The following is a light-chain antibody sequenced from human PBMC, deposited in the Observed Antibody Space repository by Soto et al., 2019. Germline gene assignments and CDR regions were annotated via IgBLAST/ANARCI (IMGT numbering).Light chain of an antibody. CDR3: QQSYSAPLT. J-gene: IGKJ4*01. Sequence: DIQMTQSPPSLSASVGDRVTITCRASQSISNYLNWYQQMQGKAPKVLIYAASSLQSGVPSRFSGSGSGTDYTLTISSLQTEEFATYHCQQSYSAPLTFGGGTKVEIK. CDR1: QSISNY. CDR2: AAS. V-gene: IGKV1-39*01.